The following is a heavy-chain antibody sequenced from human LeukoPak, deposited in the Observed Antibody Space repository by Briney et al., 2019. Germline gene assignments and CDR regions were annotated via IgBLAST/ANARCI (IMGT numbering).Heavy chain of an antibody. CDR2: ITGSGGIT. V-gene: IGHV3-23*01. Sequence: PGGSLRLSCAASGFTFSSYAMSWVRQAPGKGLEWVSGITGSGGITYYADSVKGRFTISRDHSKSTLYLQMNSLRAEDTAVYYCAKDTYTSGYYYFDYWGQGTLVTVSS. J-gene: IGHJ4*02. CDR1: GFTFSSYA. D-gene: IGHD6-19*01. CDR3: AKDTYTSGYYYFDY.